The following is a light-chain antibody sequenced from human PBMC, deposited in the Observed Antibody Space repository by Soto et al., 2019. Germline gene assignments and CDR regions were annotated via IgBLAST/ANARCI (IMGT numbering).Light chain of an antibody. V-gene: IGKV3-15*01. CDR2: GTS. Sequence: IVMAQTPHTLSVHPGAGATHFCRPSQCATTNSAWYQQKPGQAPRLLIYGTSTRATGIPARFSGSGYGTEFSLTISSLQSEDFVVYYSQQYHNWPVTFGPGTKVDIK. CDR3: QQYHNWPVT. CDR1: QCATTN. J-gene: IGKJ3*01.